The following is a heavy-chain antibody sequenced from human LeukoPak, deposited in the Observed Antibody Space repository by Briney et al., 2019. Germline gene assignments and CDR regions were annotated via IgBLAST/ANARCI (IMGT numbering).Heavy chain of an antibody. V-gene: IGHV3-21*01. CDR1: GFTFTDYS. Sequence: PGGSLRLSCAASGFTFTDYSMNWVRQAPGKGLEWVSSISGSATHIYYADSVKDRFAISRDNAKNSLYLQMTSLRVEDTAVYYCARGPYRYYDGTGQYYYFDSWGQGTQVTVSS. J-gene: IGHJ4*02. D-gene: IGHD3-22*01. CDR3: ARGPYRYYDGTGQYYYFDS. CDR2: ISGSATHI.